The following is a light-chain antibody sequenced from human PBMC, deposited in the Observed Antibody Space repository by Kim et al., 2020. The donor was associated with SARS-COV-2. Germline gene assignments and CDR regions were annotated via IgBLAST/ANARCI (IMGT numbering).Light chain of an antibody. CDR1: SSNIGSYN. CDR2: SNN. Sequence: GQCVTISCSGSSSNIGSYNVDWCQQLPGTAPQLLIYSNNQRPSGVPDRFSGSKSGTSASLAISGLQSEDEADYYCAAWDDSLNGPVFGGGTQLTVL. V-gene: IGLV1-44*01. J-gene: IGLJ2*01. CDR3: AAWDDSLNGPV.